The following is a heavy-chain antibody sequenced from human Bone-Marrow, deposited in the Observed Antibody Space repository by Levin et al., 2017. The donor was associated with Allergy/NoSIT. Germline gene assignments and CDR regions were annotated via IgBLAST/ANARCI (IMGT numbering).Heavy chain of an antibody. J-gene: IGHJ5*02. D-gene: IGHD3-16*02. CDR3: ARDFRDFGGGTYLTWFDP. CDR1: GFKFENHG. Sequence: GGSLRLSCTTSGFKFENHGFHWVXQAXGKGLEWVAVISFDERHKYYVDSVKGRFTISRDKSKRTVYLEMNTLRVEDTALYYCARDFRDFGGGTYLTWFDPRGQGTPVTVSS. CDR2: ISFDERHK. V-gene: IGHV3-30*03.